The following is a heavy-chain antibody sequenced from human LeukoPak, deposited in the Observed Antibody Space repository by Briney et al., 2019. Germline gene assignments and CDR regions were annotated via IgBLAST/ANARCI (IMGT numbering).Heavy chain of an antibody. J-gene: IGHJ4*02. CDR3: ASSLAADYYFDY. CDR2: IYHSGST. V-gene: IGHV4-30-2*01. CDR1: GGSLSSGGYS. Sequence: SETLSLTCAHSGGSLSSGGYSWSSFRQPPGTGLEWLGYIYHSGSTYYNPSLKTRVPLSVKRSKTQCSLKLSSVPAAATAVYYCASSLAADYYFDYWGQGTLVTVSS. D-gene: IGHD3-3*02.